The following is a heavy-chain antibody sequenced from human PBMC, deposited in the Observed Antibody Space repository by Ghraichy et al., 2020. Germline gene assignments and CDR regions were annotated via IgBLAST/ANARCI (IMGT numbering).Heavy chain of an antibody. J-gene: IGHJ4*02. CDR3: ARLVASAYYDSSGFFDY. V-gene: IGHV4-39*01. CDR1: GGSISSSSYY. CDR2: IYYSGRT. Sequence: ETLSLTCTVSGGSISSSSYYWGWIRQPPGKGLEWIGSIYYSGRTYYNPSLKSRVTISVDTSKNQFSLKLSSVTAADTAVYYCARLVASAYYDSSGFFDYWGQGTLVTVSS. D-gene: IGHD3-22*01.